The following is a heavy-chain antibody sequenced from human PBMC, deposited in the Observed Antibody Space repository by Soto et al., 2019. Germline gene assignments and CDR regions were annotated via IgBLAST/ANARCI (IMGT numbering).Heavy chain of an antibody. CDR3: AKDRGSSATCFDY. Sequence: EVRLLESGGGLVQTGGSLRLSCAASGFTFSSFGMNWVRQAPGKGLEWLAVISGGGYNKYYAESVKGRFANSRDNSENMAFLQMNTLRADDTAVYYCAKDRGSSATCFDYWGPGVLVTVSS. CDR2: ISGGGYNK. D-gene: IGHD2-2*01. CDR1: GFTFSSFG. J-gene: IGHJ4*02. V-gene: IGHV3-23*01.